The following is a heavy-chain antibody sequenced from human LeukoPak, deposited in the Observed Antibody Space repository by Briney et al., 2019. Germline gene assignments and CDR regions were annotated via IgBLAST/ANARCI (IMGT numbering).Heavy chain of an antibody. D-gene: IGHD5-24*01. Sequence: SETLSLTCTVSGGSISSYYWSWIRQPPGKGLEWIGYIYYSGSTNYNPSLKSRVTISVDTSKNQFSLKLSSVTAADTAVFYCARGVEMATIRSAFDYWGQGTLVTVSS. CDR3: ARGVEMATIRSAFDY. CDR2: IYYSGST. CDR1: GGSISSYY. V-gene: IGHV4-59*01. J-gene: IGHJ4*02.